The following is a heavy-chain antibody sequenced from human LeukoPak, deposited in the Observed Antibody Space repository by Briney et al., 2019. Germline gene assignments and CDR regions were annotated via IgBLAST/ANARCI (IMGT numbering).Heavy chain of an antibody. CDR1: GYTFTSYD. CDR3: ARTHIVVVPAPDYGMDV. D-gene: IGHD2-2*01. Sequence: ASVKVSCKASGYTFTSYDMHWVRRAPGQRLEWMGWINAGNGDTKYSQKFQGRVTITRDTSASTAYMELSSLRSEDTALYYCARTHIVVVPAPDYGMDVWGQGTTVTVSS. V-gene: IGHV1-3*01. J-gene: IGHJ6*02. CDR2: INAGNGDT.